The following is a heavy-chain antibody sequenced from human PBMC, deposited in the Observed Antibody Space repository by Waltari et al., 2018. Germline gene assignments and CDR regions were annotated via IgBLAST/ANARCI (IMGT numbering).Heavy chain of an antibody. D-gene: IGHD1-1*01. CDR3: AKVGVGLTTWYPFDV. CDR2: IRYDASDI. CDR1: GFTFSDYG. J-gene: IGHJ3*01. V-gene: IGHV3-30*02. Sequence: QVHLVESGGGVVQPGGSLRLSCAASGFTFSDYGMHWVRQAPGKGLEWVAFIRYDASDIYYRDSVKCRFTISRDNSKNTLFLQMSSLRPEDTAVYYCAKVGVGLTTWYPFDVWGQGTMVTVSS.